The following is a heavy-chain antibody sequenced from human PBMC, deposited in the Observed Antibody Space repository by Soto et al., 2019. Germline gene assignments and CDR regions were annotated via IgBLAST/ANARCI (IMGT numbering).Heavy chain of an antibody. Sequence: QVQLQESGPGLVKPSQTLSLTCTVSGGSISSGGYYWSWIRQHPGKGLEWIGYIYYSGSTYYNPSLKSRVTISVDKSKNQFSLKLSSVTAADTAVYYCARAPHYDILTGYYKGEWFDPWGQGTLVTVSS. CDR3: ARAPHYDILTGYYKGEWFDP. V-gene: IGHV4-31*03. J-gene: IGHJ5*02. CDR2: IYYSGST. CDR1: GGSISSGGYY. D-gene: IGHD3-9*01.